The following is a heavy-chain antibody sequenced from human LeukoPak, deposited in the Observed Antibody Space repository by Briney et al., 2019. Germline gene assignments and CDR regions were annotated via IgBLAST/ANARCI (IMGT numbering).Heavy chain of an antibody. V-gene: IGHV3-43*02. CDR3: AKESGRFDY. CDR1: GLPIADFA. Sequence: GGSLRLSCVASGLPIADFAMHWVRQDPGEGLEWVSLISGDGVSTFSADSVKGRFSISRDNIKNSLYLEMNSLRTEDAAMYYCAKESGRFDYWGQGTLVAVSS. J-gene: IGHJ4*02. CDR2: ISGDGVST.